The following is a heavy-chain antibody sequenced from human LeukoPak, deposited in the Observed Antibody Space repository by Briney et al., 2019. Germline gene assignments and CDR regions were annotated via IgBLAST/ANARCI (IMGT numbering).Heavy chain of an antibody. Sequence: GGSLRLSCAASGFTVSSNYMSWVRQAPGKGLEWVSAISGGGGTTYYADSVEGRFTISRDNSKNTLYLQMNSLRAEDTAVYYCAKVPSGWYPLDIWGQGTVVTVSS. J-gene: IGHJ3*02. CDR3: AKVPSGWYPLDI. CDR2: ISGGGGTT. D-gene: IGHD6-19*01. V-gene: IGHV3-23*01. CDR1: GFTVSSNY.